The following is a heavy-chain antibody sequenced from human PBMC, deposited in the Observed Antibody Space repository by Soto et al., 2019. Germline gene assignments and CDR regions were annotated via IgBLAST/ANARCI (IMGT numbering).Heavy chain of an antibody. J-gene: IGHJ4*02. D-gene: IGHD6-13*01. Sequence: PSETLSLTCAVYGGSFSGYYWSWIRQPPGKGLEWIGEINHSGSTNYNPSLKSRVTISVDTSKNQFSLKLSSVTAADTAVYYCARGRTGYRSSWYGTSRCYFDYRGQGTQVTLPS. V-gene: IGHV4-34*01. CDR1: GGSFSGYY. CDR3: ARGRTGYRSSWYGTSRCYFDY. CDR2: INHSGST.